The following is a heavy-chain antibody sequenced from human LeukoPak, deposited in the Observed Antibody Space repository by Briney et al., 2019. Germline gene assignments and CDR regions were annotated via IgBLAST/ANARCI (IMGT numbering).Heavy chain of an antibody. Sequence: SETLSLTCAVYGGSFSGYYWSWIRQPPGKGLEWIGEINHSGSTNYNPSLKSRVTISVDTSKNQFSLKLSSVTAADTAVHYCARGGPRYCSGGSCYFGYWGQGTLVTVSS. D-gene: IGHD2-15*01. CDR2: INHSGST. CDR1: GGSFSGYY. J-gene: IGHJ4*02. CDR3: ARGGPRYCSGGSCYFGY. V-gene: IGHV4-34*01.